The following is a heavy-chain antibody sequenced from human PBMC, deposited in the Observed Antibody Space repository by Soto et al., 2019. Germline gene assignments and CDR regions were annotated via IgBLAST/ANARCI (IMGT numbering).Heavy chain of an antibody. D-gene: IGHD6-13*01. CDR3: ARDAPPVAAQDDY. CDR2: ISAYNGNT. Sequence: QVQLVQSGAEVKKPGASVKVSCKASGYTFTSYGISWVRQAPGQGLEWMGWISAYNGNTNYAQKLQGRVTMTTDTATSTDYMELRSLRSDDTAVDYCARDAPPVAAQDDYWGQGTLVTVSS. J-gene: IGHJ4*02. CDR1: GYTFTSYG. V-gene: IGHV1-18*01.